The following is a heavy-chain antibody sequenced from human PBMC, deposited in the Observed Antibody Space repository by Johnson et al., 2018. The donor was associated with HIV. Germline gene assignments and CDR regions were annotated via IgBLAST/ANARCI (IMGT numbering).Heavy chain of an antibody. V-gene: IGHV3-53*01. D-gene: IGHD7-27*01. CDR1: GFSVSISY. J-gene: IGHJ3*02. CDR2: IYSGGST. Sequence: VQLVESGGGVIQTGESLTVSCTASGFSVSISYMSWVRQAPGKGLEWVAVIYSGGSTYYAESVKGRFTISRDNSKNTLFLQMNSLRAEDTALYYCARDPTTQNPRLTGDFGALDIWGQGTMVTVSS. CDR3: ARDPTTQNPRLTGDFGALDI.